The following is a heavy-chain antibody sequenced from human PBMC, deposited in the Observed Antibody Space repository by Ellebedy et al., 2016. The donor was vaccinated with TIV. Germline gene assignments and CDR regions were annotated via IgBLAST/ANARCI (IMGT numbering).Heavy chain of an antibody. Sequence: GGSLRLXXAASGFTFSSYAMSWVRQAPGKGLEWVSAISGSGGSTYYADSVKGRFTISRDNSENTLYLQMNSLRAEDTAVYYCARAGLRGWYFDLWGRGTLVTVSS. CDR3: ARAGLRGWYFDL. CDR2: ISGSGGST. D-gene: IGHD4-17*01. V-gene: IGHV3-23*01. J-gene: IGHJ2*01. CDR1: GFTFSSYA.